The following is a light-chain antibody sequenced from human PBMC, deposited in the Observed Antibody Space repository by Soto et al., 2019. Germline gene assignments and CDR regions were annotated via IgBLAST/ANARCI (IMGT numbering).Light chain of an antibody. Sequence: QSVLTQPASVSGSPGQSISISCTGSSSDVGGYSYVSWYQQYPGKARKLMIYEVINRPSGVSNRFSGPKSGNTASLTISGLQADDEADYYCSSYTNSDTWVFGGGTKLTVL. CDR1: SSDVGGYSY. V-gene: IGLV2-14*01. CDR2: EVI. J-gene: IGLJ3*02. CDR3: SSYTNSDTWV.